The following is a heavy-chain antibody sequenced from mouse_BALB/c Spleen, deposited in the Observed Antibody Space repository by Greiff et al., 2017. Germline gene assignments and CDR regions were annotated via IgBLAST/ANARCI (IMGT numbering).Heavy chain of an antibody. Sequence: EVKVVESGGGLVKPGGSLKLSCAASGFTFSSYTMSWVRQTPEKRLEWVATISSGGSYTYYPDSVKGRFTISRDNAKNTLYLQMSSLKSEDTAMYYCTRDLTTAYYAMDYWGQGTSVTVSS. J-gene: IGHJ4*01. D-gene: IGHD1-2*01. CDR1: GFTFSSYT. CDR2: ISSGGSYT. V-gene: IGHV5-6-4*01. CDR3: TRDLTTAYYAMDY.